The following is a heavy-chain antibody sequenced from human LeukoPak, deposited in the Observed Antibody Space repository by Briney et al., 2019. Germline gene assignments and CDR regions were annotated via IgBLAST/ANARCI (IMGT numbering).Heavy chain of an antibody. Sequence: GGSQRLSCAVSGFMVGDHYVDWARLARRRGRECVGCSRNKASSYTTEYAASVEGRFTISRDVSESSLYLQMNSLRTEDTAVYYCGRIAINANNGMDVWGQGTTVTVSS. CDR1: GFMVGDHY. CDR3: GRIAINANNGMDV. CDR2: SRNKASSYTT. J-gene: IGHJ6*02. V-gene: IGHV3-72*01. D-gene: IGHD1/OR15-1a*01.